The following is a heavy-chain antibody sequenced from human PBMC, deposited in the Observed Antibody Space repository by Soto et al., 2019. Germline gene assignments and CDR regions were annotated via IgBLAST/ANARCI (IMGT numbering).Heavy chain of an antibody. J-gene: IGHJ6*03. CDR2: ISYDGSNK. CDR1: GFTFSSYG. D-gene: IGHD4-17*01. Sequence: GGSLRLSCAASGFTFSSYGMHWVRQAPGKGLEWVAVISYDGSNKYYADSVKGRFTISRDNSKNTLYLQMNSLRAEDTAVYYCAKSISTVTASPNYYYYYMDIWGKGTTVTVSS. CDR3: AKSISTVTASPNYYYYYMDI. V-gene: IGHV3-30*18.